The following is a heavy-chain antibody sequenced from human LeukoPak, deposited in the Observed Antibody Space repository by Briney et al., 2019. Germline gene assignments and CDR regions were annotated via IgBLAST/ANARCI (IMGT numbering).Heavy chain of an antibody. J-gene: IGHJ4*02. V-gene: IGHV4-30-2*01. CDR2: IYHSGST. CDR1: GGSISSGGYS. Sequence: SETLSLTCAVSGGSISSGGYSWSWIRQPPGRGLEWIGYIYHSGSTYYNPSLKSRVTISVDRSKNQFSLKLSSVTAADTAVYYCARDPDYWGQGTLVTVSS. CDR3: ARDPDY.